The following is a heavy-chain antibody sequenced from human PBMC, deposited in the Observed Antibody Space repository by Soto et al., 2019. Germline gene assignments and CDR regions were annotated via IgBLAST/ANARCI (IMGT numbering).Heavy chain of an antibody. V-gene: IGHV1-18*01. CDR1: GYTFTSYG. CDR2: ISAYNGNT. D-gene: IGHD3-3*01. CDR3: ARDRYYDFWSGLSRPDAFDI. Sequence: RASVKVSCKASGYTFTSYGISWVRQAPGQGLEWMGWISAYNGNTNYAQKLQGRVTMTTDTSTSTAYMELRSLRSDDTAVYYCARDRYYDFWSGLSRPDAFDIWGQGTMVTVS. J-gene: IGHJ3*02.